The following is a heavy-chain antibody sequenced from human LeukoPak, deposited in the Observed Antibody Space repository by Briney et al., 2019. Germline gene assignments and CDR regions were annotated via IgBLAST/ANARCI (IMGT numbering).Heavy chain of an antibody. J-gene: IGHJ3*02. CDR1: GFTFSSYW. D-gene: IGHD3-22*01. Sequence: TGGSLRLSCAASGFTFSSYWMHWVRQAPGKGLVWVSRVKSDGSVTNYADSVKGRFTISRDNSKNTLYLQMNSLRAEDTAVYYCAKGKRRYYYDSSGYDAFDIWGQGTMITVSS. V-gene: IGHV3-74*01. CDR3: AKGKRRYYYDSSGYDAFDI. CDR2: VKSDGSVT.